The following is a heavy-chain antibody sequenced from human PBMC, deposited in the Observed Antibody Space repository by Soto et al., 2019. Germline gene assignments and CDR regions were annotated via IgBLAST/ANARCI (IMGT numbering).Heavy chain of an antibody. CDR1: GFTFSSYA. J-gene: IGHJ6*02. CDR2: ISYDGSNK. CDR3: ARGAAAGIDYYAMDV. Sequence: GGSLRLSCAASGFTFSSYAMHWVRQAPGKGLERVTIISYDGSNKYYADFVKGRFTISRDNSKNTLYLQMNSLGTEDTAVYYCARGAAAGIDYYAMDVWGQGTTVTVSS. D-gene: IGHD6-13*01. V-gene: IGHV3-30-3*01.